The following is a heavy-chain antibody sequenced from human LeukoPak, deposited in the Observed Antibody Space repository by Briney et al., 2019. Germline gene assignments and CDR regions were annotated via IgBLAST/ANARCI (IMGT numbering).Heavy chain of an antibody. CDR2: ISNSDSTV. V-gene: IGHV3-48*03. J-gene: IGHJ6*02. D-gene: IGHD4-17*01. Sequence: QPGGSLRLSCAASGFIFSTYEMNWVRQAPGKGLEWVSYISNSDSTVHYADSVKGRFTISRDNAQNSLYLQMSSLRAEDTAVYYCARVEDDYGDYYYGMDVWGQGTTVTVSS. CDR3: ARVEDDYGDYYYGMDV. CDR1: GFIFSTYE.